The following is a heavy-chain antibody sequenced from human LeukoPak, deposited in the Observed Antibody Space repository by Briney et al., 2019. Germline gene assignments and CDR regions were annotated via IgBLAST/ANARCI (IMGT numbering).Heavy chain of an antibody. Sequence: SETLSLTCAVYGGSFSGYYWSWIRQPPGKGLEWIGEINHSGSTNYNPSLKSRVTISVDTSKNQFSLNLSSVTAADTAVYYCAGSGFGPAAGYWGQGTLVTVSS. CDR1: GGSFSGYY. CDR2: INHSGST. J-gene: IGHJ4*02. V-gene: IGHV4-34*01. CDR3: AGSGFGPAAGY. D-gene: IGHD3-10*01.